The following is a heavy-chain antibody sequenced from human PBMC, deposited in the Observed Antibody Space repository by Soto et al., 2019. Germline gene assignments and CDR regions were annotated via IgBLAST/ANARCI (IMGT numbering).Heavy chain of an antibody. CDR2: INAGNGNT. J-gene: IGHJ3*02. CDR3: ARVSRFAALDAFDI. V-gene: IGHV1-3*01. D-gene: IGHD3-3*01. CDR1: GYTFTSYA. Sequence: ASVKVSCKASGYTFTSYAMHWVRQAPGQRLEWMGWINAGNGNTKYSQKFQGRVTITRDTSASTAYMELSSLRSEDAAVYYCARVSRFAALDAFDIWGQGTMVTVSS.